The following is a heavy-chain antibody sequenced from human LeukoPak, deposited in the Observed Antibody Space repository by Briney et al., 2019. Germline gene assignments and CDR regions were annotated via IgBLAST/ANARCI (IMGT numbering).Heavy chain of an antibody. V-gene: IGHV3-30*03. CDR2: ISYDEKTK. D-gene: IGHD6-13*01. CDR3: ARVRKYSCSPFDP. Sequence: GGSLRLPCAASGFNFADSAMSWVRQAPGKGLEWVAVISYDEKTKYYADSVKGRFTISRDNSKNTLYLQMNSLRAEDTAVYYCARVRKYSCSPFDPWGQGTLVTVSS. CDR1: GFNFADSA. J-gene: IGHJ5*02.